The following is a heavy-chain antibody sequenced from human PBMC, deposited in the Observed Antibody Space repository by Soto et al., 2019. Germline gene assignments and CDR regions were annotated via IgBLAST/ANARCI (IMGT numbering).Heavy chain of an antibody. CDR3: ARGRYSYRVFGY. CDR2: ISSSGTTT. D-gene: IGHD5-18*01. V-gene: IGHV3-11*01. Sequence: QVQLVESGGGLVKPGGSLRLSCAASGFTFSDYYMTWLRQAPGKGLVWISYISSSGTTTYYGDSVKGRFTISRDNPKNSLYLQRKSLRAEDTAVYYCARGRYSYRVFGYWGQGTLVTVSS. CDR1: GFTFSDYY. J-gene: IGHJ4*02.